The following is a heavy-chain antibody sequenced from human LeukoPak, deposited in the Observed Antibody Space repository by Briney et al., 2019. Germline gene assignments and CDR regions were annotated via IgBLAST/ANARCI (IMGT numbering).Heavy chain of an antibody. J-gene: IGHJ4*02. Sequence: GGSLRLSCAASGLTFSSYAMSWVRQAPGKGLEWVSAISGSGGSTYYADSVKGRFTFSRDNSKNTLYLQMNSLGAEDTAVYYCAKWDTWELFQSPFDYWGQGTLVTVSS. CDR3: AKWDTWELFQSPFDY. D-gene: IGHD3-10*01. V-gene: IGHV3-23*01. CDR2: ISGSGGST. CDR1: GLTFSSYA.